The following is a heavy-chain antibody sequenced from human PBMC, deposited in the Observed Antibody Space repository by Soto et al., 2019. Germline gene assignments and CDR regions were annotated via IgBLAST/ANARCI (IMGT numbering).Heavy chain of an antibody. CDR3: ARIGPKLWLDY. D-gene: IGHD5-18*01. V-gene: IGHV2-26*01. J-gene: IGHJ4*02. Sequence: KSGPTLVNPTETLTLTCTVSGFSLSNARMGVSWIRQPPGKALEWLAHIFSNDEKSYSTSLKSRLTISKDTSKSQVVLTMTNMDLLDTATYSCARIGPKLWLDYWGQGTLVTVSS. CDR2: IFSNDEK. CDR1: GFSLSNARMG.